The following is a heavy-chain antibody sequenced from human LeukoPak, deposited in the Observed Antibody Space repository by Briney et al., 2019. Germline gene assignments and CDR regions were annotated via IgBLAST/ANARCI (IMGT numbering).Heavy chain of an antibody. CDR2: IYHSGST. CDR3: DRGGATGLLFDY. CDR1: GGSISSGGYS. D-gene: IGHD1-26*01. V-gene: IGHV4-30-2*01. J-gene: IGHJ4*02. Sequence: SETLSLTCAVSGGSISSGGYSWSWIRQPPGKGLEWIGYIYHSGSTYYNPSLKSRVTISVDRSKNQFSLKLSSVTAADTAVYYCDRGGATGLLFDYWGQGTLVTVSS.